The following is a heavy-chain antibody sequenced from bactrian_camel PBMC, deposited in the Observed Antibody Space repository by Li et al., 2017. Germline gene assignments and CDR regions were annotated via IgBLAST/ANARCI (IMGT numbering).Heavy chain of an antibody. CDR2: AQHGST. J-gene: IGHJ7*01. Sequence: HVQLVESGGGLVETGGSLRVSCVASGYTLHRYCMGWFRQAPGKQREGLASYAQHGSTTYADSMKGRVTISQDNAKRTMYLQMNSLKPEDTAMYYCAKYICSGRGTCYGMDYWGKGTQVTVS. D-gene: IGHD5*01. CDR1: GYTLHRYC. V-gene: IGHV3S60*01.